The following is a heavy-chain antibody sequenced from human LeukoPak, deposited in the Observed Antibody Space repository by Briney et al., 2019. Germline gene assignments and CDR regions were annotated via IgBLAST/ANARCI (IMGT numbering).Heavy chain of an antibody. D-gene: IGHD3-22*01. Sequence: SETLSLTCTVSGGSINSYYWSWIRQPPGKGLEWIGYIYYSGSTNYSPSLKSRVTISLDTSKNQFSLKLSSVTAADTAVYYCARGYYYDSSGYFPGSKFDYWGQGTLVTVSS. CDR2: IYYSGST. CDR1: GGSINSYY. V-gene: IGHV4-59*01. J-gene: IGHJ4*02. CDR3: ARGYYYDSSGYFPGSKFDY.